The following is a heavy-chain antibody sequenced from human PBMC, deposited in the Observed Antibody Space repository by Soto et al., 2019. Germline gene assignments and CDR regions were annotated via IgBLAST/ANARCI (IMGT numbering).Heavy chain of an antibody. CDR3: ARGLRSTGFDAFDI. Sequence: GGSLRLSCAASGFPVSSNYMSWVRQAPGKGLEWVSVIYSGGSTYYADSVKGRFTISRDNSKNTLYLQMNSLRAEDTAVYYCARGLRSTGFDAFDIWGQGTMVTVSS. V-gene: IGHV3-66*01. CDR1: GFPVSSNY. J-gene: IGHJ3*02. D-gene: IGHD2-21*02. CDR2: IYSGGST.